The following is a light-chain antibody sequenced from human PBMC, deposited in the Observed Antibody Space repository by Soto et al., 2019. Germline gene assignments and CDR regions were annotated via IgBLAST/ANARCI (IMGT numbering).Light chain of an antibody. CDR2: EVY. CDR1: SSDVGGYNY. J-gene: IGLJ2*01. CDR3: SSYAGSNNLV. Sequence: QSVLTQPPSASGSPGQSVTISCTGTSSDVGGYNYVSWYQQHPGKAPKLMIYEVYKRPSGVPDRFSASKSGNTASLTVSGLQAEDEADYYCSSYAGSNNLVFGGGTKLTVL. V-gene: IGLV2-8*01.